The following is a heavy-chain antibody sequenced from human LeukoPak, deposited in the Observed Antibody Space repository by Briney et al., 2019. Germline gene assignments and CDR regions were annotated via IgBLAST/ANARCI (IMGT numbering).Heavy chain of an antibody. CDR1: GGSISSYY. V-gene: IGHV4-4*07. D-gene: IGHD3-10*01. J-gene: IGHJ4*02. Sequence: SETLSLTCTVSGGSISSYYRNWIRQPAGKGLEWIGRIYTSGSTNYNPSLKSRVTMPVDTSKNQFSLKLSSVTAADTAVYYCARADGGYGSGSYLEINFDYWGQGTLVTVSS. CDR2: IYTSGST. CDR3: ARADGGYGSGSYLEINFDY.